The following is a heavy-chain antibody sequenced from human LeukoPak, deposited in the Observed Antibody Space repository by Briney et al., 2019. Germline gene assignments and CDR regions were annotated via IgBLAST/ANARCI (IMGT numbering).Heavy chain of an antibody. V-gene: IGHV3-7*01. D-gene: IGHD1-26*01. J-gene: IGHJ4*02. Sequence: PGGSLRLSCAASGFIFSSHLMSWVRQAPGKGLEWVANINLEGTDKNYVDSVKGRLTISRDNAKNSLYLQMSSLRADDTAMYYCARSGSYFSKWGQGTLVAVSS. CDR3: ARSGSYFSK. CDR2: INLEGTDK. CDR1: GFIFSSHL.